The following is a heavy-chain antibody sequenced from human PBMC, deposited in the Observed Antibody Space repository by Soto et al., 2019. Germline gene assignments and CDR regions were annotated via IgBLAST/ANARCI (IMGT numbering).Heavy chain of an antibody. CDR2: LWSAGNT. Sequence: DVLLVETGGGLIQPGGSLRLSCVASGFTVSSKYMSWVRQAPGKGLEWVSVLWSAGNTYYADSVRGRFTISRDSPKNTLYLEMSSLRADDTAVYYCAREAPMDVWGQGTTVIVSS. CDR3: AREAPMDV. V-gene: IGHV3-53*02. CDR1: GFTVSSKY. J-gene: IGHJ6*02.